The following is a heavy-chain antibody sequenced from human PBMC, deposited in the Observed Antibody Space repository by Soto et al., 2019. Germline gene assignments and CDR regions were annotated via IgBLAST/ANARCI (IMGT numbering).Heavy chain of an antibody. CDR2: FYNGGTT. V-gene: IGHV4-59*01. Sequence: QVQLQESGPGLVKPSETLSLTCTVSGGSIRTYYWIWIRQPPGKGLEWIGVFYNGGTTNYSPSLKSRVTISVDTSKNQFSLKLNSVTAADTAVYYCARDGSERPATYWGQGILVTVSS. CDR1: GGSIRTYY. J-gene: IGHJ4*02. CDR3: ARDGSERPATY. D-gene: IGHD3-10*01.